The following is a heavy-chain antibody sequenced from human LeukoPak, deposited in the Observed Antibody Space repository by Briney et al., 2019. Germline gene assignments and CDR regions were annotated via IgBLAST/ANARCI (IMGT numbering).Heavy chain of an antibody. D-gene: IGHD1-14*01. CDR1: GGSFSGYY. CDR3: ARLNPYLYYFDY. J-gene: IGHJ4*02. CDR2: IYHSGST. Sequence: PSETLSLTCAVYGGSFSGYYWSWIRQPPGKGLEWIGEIYHSGSTNYNPSLKSRVTISVDKSKNQFSLKLSSVTAADTAVYYCARLNPYLYYFDYWGQGTLVTVSS. V-gene: IGHV4-34*01.